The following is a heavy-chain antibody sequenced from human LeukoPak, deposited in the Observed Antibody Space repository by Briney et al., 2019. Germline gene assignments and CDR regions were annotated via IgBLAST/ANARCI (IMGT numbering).Heavy chain of an antibody. J-gene: IGHJ4*02. CDR2: ISGSGGST. V-gene: IGHV3-23*01. CDR3: AKDEVYSSSPYYFDF. Sequence: GGSLRLSCATSGFTFNSYAMSWVRQAPGKGLEWVSGISGSGGSTYYADSVKGRFTIFRDNSKNTLYLQMSSLRVEDTALYYRAKDEVYSSSPYYFDFWGRGTVVTVSS. CDR1: GFTFNSYA. D-gene: IGHD6-13*01.